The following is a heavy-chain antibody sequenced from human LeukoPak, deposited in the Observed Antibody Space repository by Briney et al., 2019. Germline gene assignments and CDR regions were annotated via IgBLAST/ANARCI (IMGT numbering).Heavy chain of an antibody. CDR2: IHTSGST. V-gene: IGHV4-4*07. CDR1: GGSISTFY. CDR3: ARERSMTARPFVSIDY. D-gene: IGHD6-6*01. J-gene: IGHJ4*02. Sequence: PSETLSLTCTVSGGSISTFYWSWIRQPAGKGLEWIGRIHTSGSTDYNPSLKSRVTMSVDTSKNQFSLKLSSVTAADTAVYYCARERSMTARPFVSIDYWGQGTLVTVSS.